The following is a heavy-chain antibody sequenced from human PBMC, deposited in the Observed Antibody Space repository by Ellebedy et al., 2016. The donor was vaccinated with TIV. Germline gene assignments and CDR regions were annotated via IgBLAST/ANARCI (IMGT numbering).Heavy chain of an antibody. J-gene: IGHJ4*02. CDR1: GDSITSYY. V-gene: IGHV4-4*07. D-gene: IGHD3-10*01. Sequence: MPSETLSLTCAVSGDSITSYYRTWNRQPAGKGLEWVGRIHVSGATTYNPSSKSRLTLSVDTSKNQFSLKLTSVTAADTAVYYCARRVSTGGSHFDSWGQGTLVTVSS. CDR2: IHVSGAT. CDR3: ARRVSTGGSHFDS.